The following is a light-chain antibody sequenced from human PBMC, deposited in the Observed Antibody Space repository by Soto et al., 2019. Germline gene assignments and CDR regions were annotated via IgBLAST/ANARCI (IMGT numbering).Light chain of an antibody. CDR3: QQYNTFWT. V-gene: IGKV1-5*01. CDR1: QSISRW. Sequence: IQMTQSPSTLSASVGDRVTITCRASQSISRWLAWYLQKPGKAPKLLIYDVSSLESEVPSRFSGSGSGTEFTLTISSLQPDDSATYYCQQYNTFWTFGQGTKVDIK. CDR2: DVS. J-gene: IGKJ1*01.